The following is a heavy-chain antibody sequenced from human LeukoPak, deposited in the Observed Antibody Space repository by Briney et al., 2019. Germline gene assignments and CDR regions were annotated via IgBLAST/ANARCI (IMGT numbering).Heavy chain of an antibody. J-gene: IGHJ4*02. CDR2: IYTNGRT. D-gene: IGHD5-18*01. Sequence: GGSLRLSCAVSGFTVSSNYMSWVRQAPGKGLEWVSIIYTNGRTYYADSVKGRFIISRDTSKNTLYLQMNSLRAEDTAVYYCARGPSGYTYGSRFDCWGQGTLVTVSS. V-gene: IGHV3-66*01. CDR1: GFTVSSNY. CDR3: ARGPSGYTYGSRFDC.